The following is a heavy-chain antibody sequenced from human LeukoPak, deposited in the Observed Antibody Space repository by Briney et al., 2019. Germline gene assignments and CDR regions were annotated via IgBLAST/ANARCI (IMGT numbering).Heavy chain of an antibody. V-gene: IGHV4-34*01. Sequence: GSLRLSCAASGFTFSSYWMSWVRQPPGKGLEWIGEINHSGSTNYNPSLKSRVTISVDTSKNQFSLKLSSVTAADTAVYYCASGGVVVPAATWGQGTLVTVSS. J-gene: IGHJ5*02. CDR3: ASGGVVVPAAT. CDR1: GFTFSSYW. D-gene: IGHD2-2*01. CDR2: INHSGST.